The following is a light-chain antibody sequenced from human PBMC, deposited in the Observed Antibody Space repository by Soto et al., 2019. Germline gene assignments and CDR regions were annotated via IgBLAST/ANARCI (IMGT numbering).Light chain of an antibody. CDR3: QQYDNYPLT. CDR1: RSINNW. V-gene: IGKV1-5*01. Sequence: DIQMTQSPSTLSASVGDSVTITCRASRSINNWLAWYQQKPGKAPKFLIYDASNLESGVPSRFSGSASGTEFTLTISSLQPDDFATYYCQQYDNYPLTFGGGTKV. CDR2: DAS. J-gene: IGKJ4*01.